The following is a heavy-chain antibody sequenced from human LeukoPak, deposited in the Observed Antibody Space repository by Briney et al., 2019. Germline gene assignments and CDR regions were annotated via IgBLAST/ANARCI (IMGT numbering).Heavy chain of an antibody. CDR2: IIPILGIA. D-gene: IGHD3-22*01. Sequence: VASVTVSCKASGYTFTGYYMHWVRQAPGQGLEWMGRIIPILGIANYAQKFQGRVTITADKSTSTAYMELSSLRSEDTAVYYCAREGGYYYDSSGTFLNYWGQGTLVTVSS. CDR3: AREGGYYYDSSGTFLNY. J-gene: IGHJ4*02. V-gene: IGHV1-69*04. CDR1: GYTFTGYY.